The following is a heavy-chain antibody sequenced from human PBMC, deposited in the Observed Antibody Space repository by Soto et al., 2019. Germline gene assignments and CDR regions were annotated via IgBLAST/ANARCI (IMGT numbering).Heavy chain of an antibody. J-gene: IGHJ6*03. CDR2: INHSGST. D-gene: IGHD2-2*01. V-gene: IGHV4-34*01. Sequence: SETLSLTCAVYGGSFSGYYWSWIRQPPGKGLEWIGEINHSGSTNYNPSLKSRVTISVDTSKNQFSLKLSSVTAADTAVYYCARGSVVVPAAMTTRYSYYMDVWGKGTTVTVSS. CDR3: ARGSVVVPAAMTTRYSYYMDV. CDR1: GGSFSGYY.